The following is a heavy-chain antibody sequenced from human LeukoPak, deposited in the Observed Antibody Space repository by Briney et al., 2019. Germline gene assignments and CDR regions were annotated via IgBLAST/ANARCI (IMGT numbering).Heavy chain of an antibody. Sequence: GGSLRLSCAASGFTFDDYAMHWVRQAPGKGLEWVSGISWNSGSIGYADSVKGRFTISRDNAKNSLYLQMNSLRAEDTAVYYCARREEGWFGELFSYYYGMDVWGQGTTVTVSS. CDR2: ISWNSGSI. CDR3: ARREEGWFGELFSYYYGMDV. D-gene: IGHD3-10*01. V-gene: IGHV3-9*01. J-gene: IGHJ6*02. CDR1: GFTFDDYA.